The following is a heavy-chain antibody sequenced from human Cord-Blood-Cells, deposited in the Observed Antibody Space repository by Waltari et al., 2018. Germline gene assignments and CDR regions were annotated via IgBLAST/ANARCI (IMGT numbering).Heavy chain of an antibody. V-gene: IGHV3-43*02. J-gene: IGHJ4*02. D-gene: IGHD6-19*01. CDR2: ISGDGGST. CDR1: GFTFDDYA. Sequence: EVQLVESGGGVVQPGGSLRLSCAASGFTFDDYAMHVGRQAPGKGLGWVFLISGDGGSTYYADSVKGRFTISRANSKNSLYLQMNSLRTEDTALYYCAKDGPNSSGWNGGDYWGQGTLVTVSS. CDR3: AKDGPNSSGWNGGDY.